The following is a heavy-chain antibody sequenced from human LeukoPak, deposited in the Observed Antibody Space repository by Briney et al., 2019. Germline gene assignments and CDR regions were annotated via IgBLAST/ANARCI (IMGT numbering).Heavy chain of an antibody. J-gene: IGHJ4*02. V-gene: IGHV4-34*01. CDR3: AVRSGSYYEVGLVDY. CDR1: GGSFSGYY. Sequence: SETLSLTCAVYGGSFSGYYWSWIRQPPGKGLEWIGEINHSGSTNYNPSLKSRVTISVDTSKNQFSLKLSSVTAADTAVYYCAVRSGSYYEVGLVDYWGQGTLVTVSS. CDR2: INHSGST. D-gene: IGHD1-26*01.